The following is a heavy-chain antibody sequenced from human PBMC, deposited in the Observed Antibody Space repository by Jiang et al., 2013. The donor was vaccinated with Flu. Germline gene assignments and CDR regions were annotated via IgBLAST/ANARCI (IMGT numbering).Heavy chain of an antibody. CDR2: IFHGGRP. CDR1: GDFISSGGYS. D-gene: IGHD6-6*01. CDR3: TRGRVQLPDY. J-gene: IGHJ4*02. V-gene: IGHV4-30-2*01. Sequence: YGSGLVKPSQTLSLTCSVSGDFISSGGYSWSWIRQAPGKGLEWIGYIFHGGRPYYNPSLRSRVSISLDRSKNQFSLMLNSVTAADTAVYYCTRGRVQLPDYWGPGTLVTVSS.